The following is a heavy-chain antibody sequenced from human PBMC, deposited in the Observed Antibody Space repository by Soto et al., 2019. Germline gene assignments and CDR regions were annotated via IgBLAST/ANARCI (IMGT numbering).Heavy chain of an antibody. V-gene: IGHV5-51*01. CDR3: ARSTLHLGELSLFFDY. D-gene: IGHD3-16*02. CDR2: IYPGDSDT. Sequence: PGESLKISCKGSGYSFTSYWIGWVRQMPGKGLEWMGIIYPGDSDTRYSPSFQGQVTISADKSISTAYLQWSSLKASDTAMYYCARSTLHLGELSLFFDYWRQGTLVTVSS. CDR1: GYSFTSYW. J-gene: IGHJ4*02.